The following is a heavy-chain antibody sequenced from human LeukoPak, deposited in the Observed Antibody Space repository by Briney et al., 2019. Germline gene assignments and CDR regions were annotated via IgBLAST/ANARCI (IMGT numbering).Heavy chain of an antibody. D-gene: IGHD3-10*01. CDR1: GFTFDDYG. CDR3: AKVWFGELPSYFDY. J-gene: IGHJ4*02. Sequence: PGGSLRLSCAASGFTFDDYGMSWVRQAPGKGLEWVSGINWNGGSTGYADSVKGRFTISRDNAKNSLYLQMNSLRAEDTAVYYCAKVWFGELPSYFDYWGQGTLVTVSS. CDR2: INWNGGST. V-gene: IGHV3-20*04.